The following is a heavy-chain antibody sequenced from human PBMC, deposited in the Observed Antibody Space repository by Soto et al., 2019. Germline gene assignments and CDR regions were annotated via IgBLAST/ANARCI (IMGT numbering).Heavy chain of an antibody. CDR1: AGSISTYH. V-gene: IGHV4-4*07. CDR2: IYYTGST. Sequence: QVQLQESGPGLVKPSETLSLTCSVSAGSISTYHWSWIRQPAGKGLEWIGRIYYTGSTDYNTSLKSRVTMSVDTSKNQFSLKVSSVTAADTAVYYCARDCSGGACYPASFDYWGQGTLVTVSS. D-gene: IGHD2-15*01. CDR3: ARDCSGGACYPASFDY. J-gene: IGHJ4*02.